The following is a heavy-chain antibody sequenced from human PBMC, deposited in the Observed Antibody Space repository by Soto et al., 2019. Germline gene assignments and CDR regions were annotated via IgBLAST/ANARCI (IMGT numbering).Heavy chain of an antibody. CDR1: GYTFFSFW. Sequence: PGESLRISCPCSGYTFFSFWIVWVRQVPGKGLEWVGRIDPGDSSATYSPTFQGHVTISADRSTRSAYLQWRSLRASDTAIYFCARRYCSRADCYSDSWGQGSLVTVSS. CDR3: ARRYCSRADCYSDS. V-gene: IGHV5-10-1*01. CDR2: IDPGDSSA. J-gene: IGHJ4*02. D-gene: IGHD2-2*01.